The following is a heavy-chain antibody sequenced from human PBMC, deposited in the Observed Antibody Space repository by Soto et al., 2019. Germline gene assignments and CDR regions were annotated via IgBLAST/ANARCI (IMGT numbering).Heavy chain of an antibody. Sequence: GASVKVSCKASGYTFTGYYMHWVRQAPGQGLEWMGWINPNSGGTNYAQKFQGWVTMTRDTSISTAYMELSRLRSDDTAVYYCAREFWSAYYIRYYGMDVWGQGTTVTVYS. CDR3: AREFWSAYYIRYYGMDV. J-gene: IGHJ6*02. V-gene: IGHV1-2*04. D-gene: IGHD3-3*01. CDR1: GYTFTGYY. CDR2: INPNSGGT.